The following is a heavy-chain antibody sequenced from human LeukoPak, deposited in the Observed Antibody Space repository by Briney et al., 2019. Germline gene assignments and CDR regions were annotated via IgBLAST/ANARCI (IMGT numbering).Heavy chain of an antibody. D-gene: IGHD7-27*01. V-gene: IGHV4-59*01. Sequence: PSETLSLTCTVSGGSTSPYYWTWIRKPPGKGLEWIGSIFYTGDTNYNPSLKSRVTISVDTSKNQFSLKLTSVTAADTAVYYCSRDGLGNFDYWGQGALVTVSS. CDR2: IFYTGDT. CDR1: GGSTSPYY. CDR3: SRDGLGNFDY. J-gene: IGHJ4*02.